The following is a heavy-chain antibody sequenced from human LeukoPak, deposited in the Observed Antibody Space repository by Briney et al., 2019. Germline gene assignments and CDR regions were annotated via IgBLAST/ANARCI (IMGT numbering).Heavy chain of an antibody. Sequence: GGPLRLSCAASGFTFSSYWMSWVRQAPGKGLEWVANIKQDGSEKSYVDSVKGRFTISRDNAKNSLYLQMNSLRAEDTALYYCARSGGGGDYFDYWGQGTLVTVSS. V-gene: IGHV3-7*04. CDR1: GFTFSSYW. CDR3: ARSGGGGDYFDY. D-gene: IGHD3-10*01. CDR2: IKQDGSEK. J-gene: IGHJ4*02.